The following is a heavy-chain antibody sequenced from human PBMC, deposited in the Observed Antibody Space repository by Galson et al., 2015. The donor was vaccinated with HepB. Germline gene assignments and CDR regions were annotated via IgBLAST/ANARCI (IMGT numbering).Heavy chain of an antibody. D-gene: IGHD3-10*01. Sequence: SLRLSCAPSEISISNHVMAWVRQAPGKGLEWVSGISGSGAGTYYADSVKGRFTISRDNSRSTLYLQMNSLRAEDTALYYCARGAMVRGLLLGVTLFRYFDYWGQGTLVTVSS. CDR2: ISGSGAGT. CDR3: ARGAMVRGLLLGVTLFRYFDY. CDR1: EISISNHV. V-gene: IGHV3-23*01. J-gene: IGHJ4*02.